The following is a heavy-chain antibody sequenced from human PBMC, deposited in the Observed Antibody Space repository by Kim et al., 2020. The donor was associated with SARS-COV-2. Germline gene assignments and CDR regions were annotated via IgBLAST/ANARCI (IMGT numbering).Heavy chain of an antibody. CDR1: RFTFSSYA. CDR2: ISSNGGST. V-gene: IGHV3-64*01. CDR3: AGGYSSRWYYGPPDY. Sequence: GGSLRLSCAASRFTFSSYAMHWVRQAPGKGLEYVSAISSNGGSTYYANSVKGRFTISRDNSKNTLYLQMGSLRAEDMAVYYCAGGYSSRWYYGPPDYWG. D-gene: IGHD6-13*01. J-gene: IGHJ4*01.